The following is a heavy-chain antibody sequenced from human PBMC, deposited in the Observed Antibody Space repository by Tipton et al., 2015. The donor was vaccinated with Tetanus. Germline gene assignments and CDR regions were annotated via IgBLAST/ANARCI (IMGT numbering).Heavy chain of an antibody. Sequence: SLRLSCAASGFTFSTHGMHWVRQAPGKGLEWVALVWYDGTRKYYTESVEGRFTISRDNSKNTLYLQMDSLRVEDTATYFCAREQFVEWLGPLACRGQGTLVTVSS. CDR1: GFTFSTHG. CDR2: VWYDGTRK. J-gene: IGHJ4*02. V-gene: IGHV3-33*01. D-gene: IGHD3-3*01. CDR3: AREQFVEWLGPLAC.